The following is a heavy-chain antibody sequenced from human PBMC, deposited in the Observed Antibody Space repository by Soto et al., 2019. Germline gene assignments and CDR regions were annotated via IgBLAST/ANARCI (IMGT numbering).Heavy chain of an antibody. Sequence: GSLRLSCAASGFTFSLYTMSWVRQAPGKGLEWVSGIYGSASKTFYADSVKGRFTISRDQSRNTLYLQMNSLRAEDTAVYYCARIRPDYDSWSGYWSYFDHWGQGTLVTVSS. J-gene: IGHJ4*02. V-gene: IGHV3-23*01. CDR3: ARIRPDYDSWSGYWSYFDH. CDR2: IYGSASKT. CDR1: GFTFSLYT. D-gene: IGHD3-3*01.